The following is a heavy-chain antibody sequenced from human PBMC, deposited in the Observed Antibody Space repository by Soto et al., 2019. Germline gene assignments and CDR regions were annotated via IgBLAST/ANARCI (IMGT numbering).Heavy chain of an antibody. Sequence: QVHLVQSGAEVKEPGASVKVSCKASGYTFTSCYIHWVRQAPGQGLEWMGIINPSGGSTNYAQKFQGRGTMTRDTSTSTVYMELSSLRSDDTALYYCARADKGGSYWGQGTLVTVSS. CDR2: INPSGGST. V-gene: IGHV1-46*01. J-gene: IGHJ4*02. CDR3: ARADKGGSY. D-gene: IGHD1-26*01. CDR1: GYTFTSCY.